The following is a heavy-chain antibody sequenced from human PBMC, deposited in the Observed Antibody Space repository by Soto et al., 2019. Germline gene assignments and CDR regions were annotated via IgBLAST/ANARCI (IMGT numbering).Heavy chain of an antibody. J-gene: IGHJ3*02. D-gene: IGHD6-19*01. CDR1: GLTFSSFW. V-gene: IGHV3-7*05. CDR2: IKQDGTEK. Sequence: EVQLVESGGGLVQPGGSLRLSCAASGLTFSSFWMTWVRQAPGKGLEWVANIKQDGTEKYYVDSVKGRFTISRDNAKNSLYLQLNGLRADDTALYYGARDRLTSAWHDACDIWGQGTMVTVSS. CDR3: ARDRLTSAWHDACDI.